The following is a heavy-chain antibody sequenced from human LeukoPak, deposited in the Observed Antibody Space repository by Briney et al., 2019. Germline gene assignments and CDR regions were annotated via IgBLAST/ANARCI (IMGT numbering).Heavy chain of an antibody. Sequence: GGSLRLSCAASGFTFDDYAMHWVRQAPGKGLEWVSGIIWNSGSIGYADSVKGRFTISRDNAKNSLYPQMNSLRAEDTALYYCARVGNYDAFDIWGQETMVTVSS. D-gene: IGHD1-7*01. CDR3: ARVGNYDAFDI. J-gene: IGHJ3*02. CDR2: IIWNSGSI. CDR1: GFTFDDYA. V-gene: IGHV3-9*01.